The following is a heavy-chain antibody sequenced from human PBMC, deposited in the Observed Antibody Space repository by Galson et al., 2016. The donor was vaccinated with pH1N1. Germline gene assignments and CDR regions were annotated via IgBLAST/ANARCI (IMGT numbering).Heavy chain of an antibody. D-gene: IGHD5-12*01. J-gene: IGHJ4*02. CDR2: ILCDGTNE. V-gene: IGHV3-30-3*01. Sequence: SLRLSCAASGFSFSSYAMHWVRQVPGRGLEWVAVILCDGTNEYYADSVTGRFTISRDNSKSMLYLQMHNLRPEDTAVYYCARDSEYSAHDLFYWGQGTLVSVAS. CDR3: ARDSEYSAHDLFY. CDR1: GFSFSSYA.